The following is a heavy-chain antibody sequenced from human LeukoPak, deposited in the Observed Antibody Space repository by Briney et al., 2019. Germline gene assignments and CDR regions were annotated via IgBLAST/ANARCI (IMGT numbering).Heavy chain of an antibody. CDR3: ARDRGYSCGY. J-gene: IGHJ4*02. D-gene: IGHD5-18*01. Sequence: PGGSLRLSCAASGFTFSSYEMNWVRQAPGKGLEWVSTISGNGDSTYYADSVKGRFTISRDNSKNTLYLQMNSLRAEDTAVYYCARDRGYSCGYWGQGTLVTVSS. CDR2: ISGNGDST. CDR1: GFTFSSYE. V-gene: IGHV3-23*01.